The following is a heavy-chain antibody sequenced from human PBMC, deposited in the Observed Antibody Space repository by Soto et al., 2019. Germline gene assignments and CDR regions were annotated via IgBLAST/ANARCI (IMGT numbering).Heavy chain of an antibody. Sequence: ASVKVSCKTSGYTFTGHYIHWVRQAPQQGPEWMGEIGPESGATRYAQKFRGRVTMTMDTSITTVYMELKNLSPDDTAVYYCGRARSGRIVSFSWGR. CDR2: IGPESGAT. CDR1: GYTFTGHY. J-gene: IGHJ2*01. D-gene: IGHD2-15*01. CDR3: GRARSGRIVSFS. V-gene: IGHV1-2*02.